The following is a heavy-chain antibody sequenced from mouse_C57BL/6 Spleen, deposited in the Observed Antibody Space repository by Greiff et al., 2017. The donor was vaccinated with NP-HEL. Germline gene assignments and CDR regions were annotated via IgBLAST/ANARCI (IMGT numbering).Heavy chain of an antibody. V-gene: IGHV1-15*01. Sequence: QVQLQQSGAELVRPGASVTLSCKASGYTFTDYEMHWVKQTPVHGLAWIGAIDPETGGTAYNQKFKGKAILTADKSSSTAYMELRSLTSEDSAVYYCTSGGDYEGTDYWGQGTSVTVSS. J-gene: IGHJ4*01. CDR2: IDPETGGT. CDR3: TSGGDYEGTDY. CDR1: GYTFTDYE. D-gene: IGHD2-4*01.